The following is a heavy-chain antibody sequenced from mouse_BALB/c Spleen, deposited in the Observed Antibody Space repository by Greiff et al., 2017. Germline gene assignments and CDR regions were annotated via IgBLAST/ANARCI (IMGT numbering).Heavy chain of an antibody. D-gene: IGHD1-1*01. CDR2: IDPETGGT. CDR3: TSLEGYYYGSSYGY. V-gene: IGHV1-15*01. CDR1: GYTFTDYE. J-gene: IGHJ2*01. Sequence: VQLQQSGAELVRPGASVTLSCKASGYTFTDYEMHWVKQTPVHGLEWIGAIDPETGGTAYNQKFKGKATLTADKSSSTAYMELRSLTSEDSAVYYCTSLEGYYYGSSYGYWGQGTTLTVSA.